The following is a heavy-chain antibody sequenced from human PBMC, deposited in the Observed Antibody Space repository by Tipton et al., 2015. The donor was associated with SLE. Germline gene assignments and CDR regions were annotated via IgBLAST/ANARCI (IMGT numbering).Heavy chain of an antibody. CDR3: ARREEQWLEALWYFDL. V-gene: IGHV4-4*07. CDR2: IYTTGST. CDR1: GGSISSFY. D-gene: IGHD6-19*01. Sequence: TLSLTCTVSGGSISSFYWSWIRQPAGEGLEWIGRIYTTGSTDFNPSLKSRVTMSVDTSKNQFSLKLSSVTAADTALYYCARREEQWLEALWYFDLWGRGTLVTVSS. J-gene: IGHJ2*01.